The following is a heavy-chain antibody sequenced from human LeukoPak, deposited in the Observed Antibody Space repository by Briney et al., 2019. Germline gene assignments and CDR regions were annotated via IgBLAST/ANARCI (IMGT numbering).Heavy chain of an antibody. J-gene: IGHJ6*04. D-gene: IGHD4-17*01. V-gene: IGHV1-69*06. CDR1: GGTFSSYA. Sequence: GSSVKVSCKASGGTFSSYAISWVRQAPGQGLEWMGGIIPIFGTANYAQKFQGRVTITADKSTSTAYMELSSLRSEDTAVYYCARESGPYGDYVVGYYYYYGMDVWGKGTTVTVSS. CDR2: IIPIFGTA. CDR3: ARESGPYGDYVVGYYYYYGMDV.